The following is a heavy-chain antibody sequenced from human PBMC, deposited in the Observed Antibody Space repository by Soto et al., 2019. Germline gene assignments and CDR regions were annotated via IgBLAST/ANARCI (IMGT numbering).Heavy chain of an antibody. J-gene: IGHJ4*02. CDR1: GFIFSDYG. CDR3: AREGAVAGYQDF. D-gene: IGHD6-19*01. CDR2: IWYDGSKK. Sequence: PGGSLRLSCAASGFIFSDYGIHWVRQAPGKGLEWVALIWYDGSKKYYADSVKGRFTVSRDNINSTLYLEMNSLRVEDSAVYYCAREGAVAGYQDFWGQGTLVTVSS. V-gene: IGHV3-33*01.